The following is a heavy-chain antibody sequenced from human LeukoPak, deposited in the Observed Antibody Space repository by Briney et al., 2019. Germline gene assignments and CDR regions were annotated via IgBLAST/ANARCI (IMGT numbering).Heavy chain of an antibody. V-gene: IGHV4-61*01. CDR3: ATHHRYCSGGSCYSFDY. CDR1: GDSISSSFYY. D-gene: IGHD2-15*01. J-gene: IGHJ4*02. CDR2: MDYSGSS. Sequence: TSETLSLTCTVSGDSISSSFYYWSWIRQPPGKGLEWIGYMDYSGSSNYKPSLKSRVTISVDTSKNQFSLKLTSVTAADTAVYYCATHHRYCSGGSCYSFDYWGQGTLVTVSS.